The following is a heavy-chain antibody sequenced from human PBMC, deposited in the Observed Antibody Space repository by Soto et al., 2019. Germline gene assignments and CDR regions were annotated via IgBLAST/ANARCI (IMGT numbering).Heavy chain of an antibody. Sequence: QVQLVQSGAEVKKPGASVKVSCKASGYTFTGYYMHWVRQAPGQGLEWMGWINPNSGGTNYAQKFQGRVTMTRDTPNSTAYRERGRLRSDDTAVYYWGRGGGTTVPTGYYYYYGMDVWGKGPRFTVSS. D-gene: IGHD4-17*01. J-gene: IGHJ6*04. V-gene: IGHV1-2*02. CDR1: GYTFTGYY. CDR2: INPNSGGT. CDR3: GRGGGTTVPTGYYYYYGMDV.